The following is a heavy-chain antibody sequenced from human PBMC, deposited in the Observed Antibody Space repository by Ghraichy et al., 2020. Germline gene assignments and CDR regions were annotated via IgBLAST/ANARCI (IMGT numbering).Heavy chain of an antibody. Sequence: GGSLRLSCTASGFIFSNYWMSWVRQAPGKGLEWVANMNQDGSEKYYVNSVKGRFTISRDNAKNSLYQQMNSLRAEDTAVYYCARDRHIVVDGRRGDYWGQGTLVTVSS. D-gene: IGHD5-12*01. CDR2: MNQDGSEK. V-gene: IGHV3-7*01. J-gene: IGHJ4*02. CDR1: GFIFSNYW. CDR3: ARDRHIVVDGRRGDY.